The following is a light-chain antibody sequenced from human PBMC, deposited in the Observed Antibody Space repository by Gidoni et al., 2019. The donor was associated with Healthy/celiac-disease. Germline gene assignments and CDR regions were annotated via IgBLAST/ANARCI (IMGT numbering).Light chain of an antibody. Sequence: ALRMTQSPSSLSASTGDRVTITCRANQGISSDLAWYQQKPGKAPKLLIYAASTLQSGVPSRFSGSGSGTDFTLTISCLQSEDFATYYCQQYYSYPITFGQGTRLEIK. V-gene: IGKV1-8*01. J-gene: IGKJ5*01. CDR2: AAS. CDR1: QGISSD. CDR3: QQYYSYPIT.